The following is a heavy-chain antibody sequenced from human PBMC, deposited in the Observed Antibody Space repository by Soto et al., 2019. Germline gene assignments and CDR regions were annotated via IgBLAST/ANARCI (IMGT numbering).Heavy chain of an antibody. J-gene: IGHJ6*02. CDR2: INPSGGST. CDR1: GYTFTSYY. CDR3: ARDPSGSSGWSTYGMDV. Sequence: QVQLVQSGAEVKKPGASVKVSCKASGYTFTSYYMHWVRQAPGQGLEWMGIINPSGGSTSYAQKFQGRVTMTRDTSTSTVYMELSSLRSEDTAVYYCARDPSGSSGWSTYGMDVWGQGTTVTVSS. D-gene: IGHD6-19*01. V-gene: IGHV1-46*01.